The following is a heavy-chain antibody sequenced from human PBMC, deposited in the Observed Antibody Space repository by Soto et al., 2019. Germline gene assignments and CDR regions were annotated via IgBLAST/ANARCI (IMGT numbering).Heavy chain of an antibody. CDR3: ATHLTLYDSLTGTLAY. CDR2: ISGGAGST. D-gene: IGHD3-9*01. CDR1: GISSSSYA. Sequence: EVQLLESGGGLVQPGGSLRLSCVGSGISSSSYAMSWVRQAPGKGLEWVSTISGGAGSTYYADSVKGRFTVSRDNSKSTLYLQMDSLRAEDTAVYFCATHLTLYDSLTGTLAYWGQGTLVTVSS. J-gene: IGHJ4*02. V-gene: IGHV3-23*01.